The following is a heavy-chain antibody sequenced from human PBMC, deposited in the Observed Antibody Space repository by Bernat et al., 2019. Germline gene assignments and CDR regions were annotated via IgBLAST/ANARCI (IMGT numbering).Heavy chain of an antibody. D-gene: IGHD2-15*01. CDR2: IYYSGST. CDR1: GDSVTTSNYY. Sequence: VQLQESGPGLVKPSETLSLTCTVSGDSVTTSNYYWSWIRQPPGKGLEWIAYIYYSGSTNYNPSLKSRATISLDTSKNQFSLELTSVTAADTAVYLCARTGYCSGGSCCSGWFDPWGQGTLVTVSS. CDR3: ARTGYCSGGSCCSGWFDP. V-gene: IGHV4-61*01. J-gene: IGHJ5*02.